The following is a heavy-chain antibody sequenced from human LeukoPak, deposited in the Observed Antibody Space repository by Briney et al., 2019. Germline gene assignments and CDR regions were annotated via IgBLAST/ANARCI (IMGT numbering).Heavy chain of an antibody. Sequence: GGSLRPSCAASGFTFDDYGMSWVRQAPGKGLEWVSSIRSSSSYIYYADSVKGRFTISRDNAKNSLYLQMNSLRAEDTAVYYCARGPGYGDPYWGQGTLATVSS. CDR1: GFTFDDYG. CDR3: ARGPGYGDPY. CDR2: IRSSSSYI. J-gene: IGHJ4*02. V-gene: IGHV3-21*01. D-gene: IGHD4-17*01.